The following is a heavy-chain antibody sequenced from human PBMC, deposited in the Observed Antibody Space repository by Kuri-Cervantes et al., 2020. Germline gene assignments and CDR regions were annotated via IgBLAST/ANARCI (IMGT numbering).Heavy chain of an antibody. CDR3: ARTDWYFDL. CDR1: GFTFSSYG. V-gene: IGHV3-30*03. CDR2: ISYDGSNK. J-gene: IGHJ2*01. Sequence: GESLKISCAASGFTFSSYGMHWVRQAPGKGLEWVAVISYDGSNKYYADSVKGRFTISRDNSKNTLYLQMNSLRAEDTAVYYCARTDWYFDLWGRGTLVTVSS.